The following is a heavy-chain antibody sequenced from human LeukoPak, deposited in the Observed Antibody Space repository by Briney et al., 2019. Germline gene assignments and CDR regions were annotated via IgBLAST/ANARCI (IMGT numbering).Heavy chain of an antibody. D-gene: IGHD1-26*01. CDR2: INPNSGGT. V-gene: IGHV1-2*02. J-gene: IGHJ4*02. Sequence: ASVKVSCKASGFTFTGYCIHWVRQAPGQGLEWMGWINPNSGGTNYAQKFQGRVTMTRDTSISTAYMELSWLRSDDTAVYYCARAWEWEPGDFDYWGQGTLVTVSS. CDR3: ARAWEWEPGDFDY. CDR1: GFTFTGYC.